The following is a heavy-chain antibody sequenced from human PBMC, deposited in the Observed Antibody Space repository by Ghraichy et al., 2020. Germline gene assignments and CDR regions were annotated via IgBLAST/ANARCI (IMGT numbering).Heavy chain of an antibody. V-gene: IGHV3-15*01. CDR2: IKSRSDGGTT. CDR1: GFTFNKAW. D-gene: IGHD1-26*01. Sequence: GESLNITCAGSGFTFNKAWMTWVRQGPGKGLEWVGRIKSRSDGGTTDYAAPVKGRFTITRDDSKNTVYLQMNSLKIEDTAVYYCARAVRKNYYLLYTVDVWGQGTTVTISS. CDR3: ARAVRKNYYLLYTVDV. J-gene: IGHJ6*02.